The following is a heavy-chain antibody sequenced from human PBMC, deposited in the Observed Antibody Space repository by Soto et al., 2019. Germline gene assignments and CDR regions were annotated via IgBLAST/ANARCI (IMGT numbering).Heavy chain of an antibody. V-gene: IGHV1-3*01. CDR2: INAGKGNT. CDR1: GYTFTSYA. J-gene: IGHJ6*02. CDR3: ASRQVVAGTNDYYYGMDV. D-gene: IGHD6-19*01. Sequence: QVQLVQSGAEVKKPGASVKVSCKAFGYTFTSYALLWVRRAPGQRLEGLGGINAGKGNTKYSRKFQGRVTIIRDTAASTAYMELSSLRSEDTAVYYCASRQVVAGTNDYYYGMDVWGQGTTVTVSS.